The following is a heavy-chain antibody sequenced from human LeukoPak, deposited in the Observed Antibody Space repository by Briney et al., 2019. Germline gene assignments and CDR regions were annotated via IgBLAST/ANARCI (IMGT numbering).Heavy chain of an antibody. D-gene: IGHD3-10*01. CDR3: ARVLWFGELVLVGFDP. CDR2: VNPNSGNT. Sequence: ASVKVSCKASGYTFTSYDINWVRQATGQGLEWMGWVNPNSGNTGYAQKFRGRVTMARNTSISTAYMELSSLRSEDTAVYYCARVLWFGELVLVGFDPWGQGTLVTVSS. CDR1: GYTFTSYD. J-gene: IGHJ5*02. V-gene: IGHV1-8*01.